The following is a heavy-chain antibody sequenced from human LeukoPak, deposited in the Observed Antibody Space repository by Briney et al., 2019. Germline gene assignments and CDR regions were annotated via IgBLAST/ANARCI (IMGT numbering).Heavy chain of an antibody. CDR2: IIPLFVTE. CDR3: ARVRSIVVETAAIPGYYYYGMDV. Sequence: LVKVSCKASGGTFSSYAISWVRQSPGQGLEWMGGIIPLFVTENYAQKFQGRVTITADESRSRTYMELSSLRCEDTAVYYCARVRSIVVETAAIPGYYYYGMDVWGQGTTVTVSS. CDR1: GGTFSSYA. J-gene: IGHJ6*02. D-gene: IGHD2-2*01. V-gene: IGHV1-69*13.